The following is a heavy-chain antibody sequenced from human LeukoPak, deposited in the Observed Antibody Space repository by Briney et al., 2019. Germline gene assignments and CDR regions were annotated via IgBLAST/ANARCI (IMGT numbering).Heavy chain of an antibody. CDR1: GGSFSGYY. Sequence: SETLSLTCAVYGGSFSGYYWSWIRQPPGKGLEWIGEINHSGSTNYNPSLRSRVTISVDTSKNQFSLKLSSVTAADTAIYYCGKTDIYFNPINYWGPGSLVTVSS. J-gene: IGHJ4*02. CDR3: GKTDIYFNPINY. CDR2: INHSGST. D-gene: IGHD3-9*01. V-gene: IGHV4-34*01.